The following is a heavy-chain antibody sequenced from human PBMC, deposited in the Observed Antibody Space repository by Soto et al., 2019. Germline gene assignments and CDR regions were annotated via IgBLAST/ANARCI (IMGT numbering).Heavy chain of an antibody. CDR3: ARDLLDYYACYGMDV. CDR2: ISSSSSTI. CDR1: GFTFSSYS. V-gene: IGHV3-48*02. Sequence: GGSLRLSCAASGFTFSSYSMNWVRQAPGKGLEWVSYISSSSSTIYYADSVKGRFTISRDNAKNSLYLQMNSLRDEDTAVYYCARDLLDYYACYGMDVWGQGTTVTVSS. J-gene: IGHJ6*02.